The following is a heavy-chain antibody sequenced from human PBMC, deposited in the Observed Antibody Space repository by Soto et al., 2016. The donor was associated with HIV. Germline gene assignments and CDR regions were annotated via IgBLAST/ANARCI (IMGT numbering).Heavy chain of an antibody. CDR2: ISGSGDNT. J-gene: IGHJ4*02. CDR3: AKDRVDLLSLFDY. CDR1: GFTFSSYA. D-gene: IGHD1-26*01. Sequence: EVQLLESGGDLVQPGGSLRLSCAASGFTFSSYAMSWVRQAPGKGLEWVSGISGSGDNTDYADSVKGRFTISRDNSKNTLDLQMNSLRAEDTAIYYCAKDRVDLLSLFDYWGQGTLVTVSX. V-gene: IGHV3-23*01.